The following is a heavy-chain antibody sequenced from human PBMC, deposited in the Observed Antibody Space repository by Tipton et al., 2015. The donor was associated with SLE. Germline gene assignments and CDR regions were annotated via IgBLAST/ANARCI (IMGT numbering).Heavy chain of an antibody. Sequence: QLVQSGAEVKKAGESLKISCEGSGYTFNIYWIGWVRQMPGKGLEWMGIIYPGDSDTRYSPSFQGQVTISADKSISTAYLQWSSLKASDTAMYYCARQGCSSTSCIRHWGQGTLVSVSS. J-gene: IGHJ1*01. D-gene: IGHD2-2*01. V-gene: IGHV5-51*01. CDR1: GYTFNIYW. CDR2: IYPGDSDT. CDR3: ARQGCSSTSCIRH.